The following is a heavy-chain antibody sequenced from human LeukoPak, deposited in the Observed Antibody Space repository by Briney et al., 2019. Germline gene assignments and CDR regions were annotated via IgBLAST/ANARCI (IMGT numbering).Heavy chain of an antibody. CDR1: GYTFTNLD. D-gene: IGHD4-17*01. Sequence: ASVKVSCKPSGYTFTNLDINWLRQAPGQGLEWMGWMSPNSGDTGYAQKFQGRVSMTRDIFKSTAYMELSSLRAEDTAVYYCARGYGYFDYWGQGTLVTVSS. V-gene: IGHV1-8*01. J-gene: IGHJ4*02. CDR3: ARGYGYFDY. CDR2: MSPNSGDT.